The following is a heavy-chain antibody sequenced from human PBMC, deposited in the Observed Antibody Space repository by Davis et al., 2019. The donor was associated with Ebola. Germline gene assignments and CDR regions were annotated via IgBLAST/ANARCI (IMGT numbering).Heavy chain of an antibody. CDR1: GFTFSSYS. Sequence: GESLKISCAASGFTFSSYSMNWVRQAPGKGLEWVAFLRTDGTNENNADSVKGRFTISRDKSKNTVYLQMNSLRAEDTAMYYCTKDKGQRYFDYWGEGTLVTVYS. CDR3: TKDKGQRYFDY. J-gene: IGHJ4*02. CDR2: LRTDGTNE. V-gene: IGHV3-30*02.